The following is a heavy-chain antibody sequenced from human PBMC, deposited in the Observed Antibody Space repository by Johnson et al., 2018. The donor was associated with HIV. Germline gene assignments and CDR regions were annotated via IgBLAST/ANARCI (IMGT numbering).Heavy chain of an antibody. J-gene: IGHJ3*02. V-gene: IGHV3-30-3*01. CDR3: AREWELLGSAFDI. Sequence: QVQLVESGGDLVQPGKSLRLSCAASGFTFSSYAMHWVRQAPGKGLEWVAVISYDGSNKYYADSVKGRFTISRDNSKNTLYLQMNSLRAEDTAVYYCAREWELLGSAFDIWGQGTMVTVSS. CDR1: GFTFSSYA. D-gene: IGHD1-26*01. CDR2: ISYDGSNK.